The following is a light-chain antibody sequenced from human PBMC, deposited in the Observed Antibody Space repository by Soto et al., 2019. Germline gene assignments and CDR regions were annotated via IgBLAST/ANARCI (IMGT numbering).Light chain of an antibody. Sequence: SPADRAASLCRARNKISNSYLAWYQQKPGQAPSLLIYGAFNWASGIPDGFSGTGSGTDFTLTISSMQPEDFATYYCQQTCSTPRTFGQGTKVDI. CDR2: GAF. CDR3: QQTCSTPRT. V-gene: IGKV3-20*01. CDR1: NKISNSY. J-gene: IGKJ1*01.